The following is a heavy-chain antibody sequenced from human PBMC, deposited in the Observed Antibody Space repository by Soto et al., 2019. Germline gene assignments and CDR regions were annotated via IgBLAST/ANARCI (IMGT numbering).Heavy chain of an antibody. CDR2: INPNSGGT. CDR3: ARDSAATIVVVVAAMYNWFDP. CDR1: GYTFTGYY. D-gene: IGHD2-15*01. V-gene: IGHV1-2*02. Sequence: QVQLVQSGAEVKKPGASVKVSCKASGYTFTGYYMHWVRQAPGQGLEWMGWINPNSGGTNYAQKFQGRVTMTRDTSICTAYMELSRLRSDDTAVYYCARDSAATIVVVVAAMYNWFDPWGQGTLVTVSS. J-gene: IGHJ5*02.